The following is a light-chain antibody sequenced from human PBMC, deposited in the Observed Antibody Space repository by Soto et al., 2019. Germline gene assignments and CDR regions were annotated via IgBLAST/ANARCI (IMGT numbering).Light chain of an antibody. Sequence: EIVMTQSPDTLSVCPGDRATLSWLASQSVSILLAWHQQKPGQAPRLLIHGATTRATGIPARFSGSGSGTEFTLTISSLQSEDFAVYYCQQYNNWPRTFGQGTKVDI. CDR1: QSVSIL. CDR2: GAT. J-gene: IGKJ1*01. V-gene: IGKV3-15*01. CDR3: QQYNNWPRT.